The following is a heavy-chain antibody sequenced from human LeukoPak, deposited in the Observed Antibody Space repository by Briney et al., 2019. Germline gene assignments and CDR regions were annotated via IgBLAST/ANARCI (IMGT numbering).Heavy chain of an antibody. CDR3: ASLTDYYGSGSYPDY. Sequence: GGSLRLSCAASGFTFTKYWMTWVRQAPGKGLEWVGNIKQDGSDKNYMDSVKGRFTISRDNTKNSVYLQMSSLRAEDTAVYYCASLTDYYGSGSYPDYWGQGTLVTVSS. CDR2: IKQDGSDK. V-gene: IGHV3-7*01. D-gene: IGHD3-10*01. CDR1: GFTFTKYW. J-gene: IGHJ4*02.